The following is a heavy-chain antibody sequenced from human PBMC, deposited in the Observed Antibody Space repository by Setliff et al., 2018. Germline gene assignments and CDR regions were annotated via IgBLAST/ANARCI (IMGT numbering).Heavy chain of an antibody. CDR1: GYSISNDYF. V-gene: IGHV4-38-2*02. Sequence: PSETLSLTCTVSGYSISNDYFWGWIRQPPGKGLEWIGSIYHSGSTSYYPSLKSRVTISVDTSKNQFSLNLSSVTAADTAVYYCAKHRSYFDCWGQGTPVTVST. CDR2: IYHSGST. J-gene: IGHJ4*02. CDR3: AKHRSYFDC.